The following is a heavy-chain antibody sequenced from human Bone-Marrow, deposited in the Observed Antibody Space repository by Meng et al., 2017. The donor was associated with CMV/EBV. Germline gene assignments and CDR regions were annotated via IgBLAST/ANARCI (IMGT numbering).Heavy chain of an antibody. D-gene: IGHD1-7*01. CDR1: GYMFTTYW. J-gene: IGHJ4*02. V-gene: IGHV5-51*01. CDR2: IYPGDSDT. CDR3: ARQDWTYGHRPYYFDY. Sequence: GESLEISCKVSGYMFTTYWIGWVRQMPGKGLEWMGIIYPGDSDTRYSPSFQGQVTISADKSINTAYLQWSSLKASDTAIYYCARQDWTYGHRPYYFDYWGQGALVTVSS.